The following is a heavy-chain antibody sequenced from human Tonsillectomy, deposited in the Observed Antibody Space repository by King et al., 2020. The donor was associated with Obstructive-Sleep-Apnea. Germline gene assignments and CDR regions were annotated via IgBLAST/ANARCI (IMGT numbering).Heavy chain of an antibody. Sequence: VQLVESGAEVKRPGESLKISCKGSGYTFTDFWIGWVRQMPGKGLEWMGIIYPGDSDTRYSPSFQGQVTISADKSISTAYLQWSSLKASDTAMYYCARLDYDFWSGLGYWGQGTLVTVSS. D-gene: IGHD3-3*01. CDR2: IYPGDSDT. CDR3: ARLDYDFWSGLGY. V-gene: IGHV5-51*01. J-gene: IGHJ4*02. CDR1: GYTFTDFW.